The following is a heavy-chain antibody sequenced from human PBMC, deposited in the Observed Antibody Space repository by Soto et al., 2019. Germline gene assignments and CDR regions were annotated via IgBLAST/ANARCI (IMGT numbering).Heavy chain of an antibody. D-gene: IGHD3-16*02. Sequence: GGSLRLSCAASGYTFSDYYMSWIRQARGKGLEWVSGISGSGGNTYYADSVKGRFTISRDNSKNTLYLQVNSLRAEDTAVYYCAKDDYDYVWGSDRSDGFDIWGQGTMVTVSS. CDR2: ISGSGGNT. CDR3: AKDDYDYVWGSDRSDGFDI. CDR1: GYTFSDYY. J-gene: IGHJ3*02. V-gene: IGHV3-23*01.